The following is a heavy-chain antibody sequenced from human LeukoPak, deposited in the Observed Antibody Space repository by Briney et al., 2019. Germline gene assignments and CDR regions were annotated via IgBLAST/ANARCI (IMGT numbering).Heavy chain of an antibody. Sequence: GGSLRLSCAASGFTVSSNYMSWVRQAPGRGLEWVSVIYTVGNTYYAESVKGRFTISSDNSKNTLYLQLNSLIAEDTAVYYCAGGNSYGYFGCWGKGTLVTASS. CDR2: IYTVGNT. V-gene: IGHV3-53*01. J-gene: IGHJ4*02. CDR3: AGGNSYGYFGC. CDR1: GFTVSSNY. D-gene: IGHD5-18*01.